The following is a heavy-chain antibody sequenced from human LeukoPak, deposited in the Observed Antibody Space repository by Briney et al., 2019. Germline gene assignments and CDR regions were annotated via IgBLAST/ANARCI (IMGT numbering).Heavy chain of an antibody. V-gene: IGHV1-8*03. J-gene: IGHJ5*02. D-gene: IGHD2-15*01. Sequence: ASVKVSCKASGYTFTSYDINWVRQATGQGLEWTGWMNPNSGNTGYAQKFQGRVTITRNTSISTAYMELSSLRSEDTAVYYCARTRPLGYSTRKWFDPWGQGTLVTVSS. CDR3: ARTRPLGYSTRKWFDP. CDR2: MNPNSGNT. CDR1: GYTFTSYD.